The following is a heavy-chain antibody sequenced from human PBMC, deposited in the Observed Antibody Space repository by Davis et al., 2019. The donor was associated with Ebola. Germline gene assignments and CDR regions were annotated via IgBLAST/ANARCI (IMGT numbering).Heavy chain of an antibody. CDR1: GYTFTSYA. J-gene: IGHJ5*02. Sequence: AASVKVSCKASGYTFTSYAMNWVRQAPGQGLEWMGWINTNTGNPTYAQGFTGRFVFSLDTSVSTAYLQISSLKAEDTAVYYCARDPTDNYGDYVNWFDPWGQGTLVTVSS. D-gene: IGHD4-17*01. CDR3: ARDPTDNYGDYVNWFDP. V-gene: IGHV7-4-1*02. CDR2: INTNTGNP.